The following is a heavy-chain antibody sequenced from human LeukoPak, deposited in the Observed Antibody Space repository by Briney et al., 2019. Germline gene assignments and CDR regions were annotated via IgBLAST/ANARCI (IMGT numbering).Heavy chain of an antibody. D-gene: IGHD3-22*01. CDR3: AKGAQITMIVVVLFDY. CDR2: ISYDGNNK. CDR1: GFTFSSYS. Sequence: GGSLRLSCAASGFTFSSYSMNWVRQAPGKGLEWVAVISYDGNNKYYADSVKGRFTISRDNSKNTLYLQMNSLRAEDTAVYYCAKGAQITMIVVVLFDYWGQGTLVTVSS. V-gene: IGHV3-30*18. J-gene: IGHJ4*02.